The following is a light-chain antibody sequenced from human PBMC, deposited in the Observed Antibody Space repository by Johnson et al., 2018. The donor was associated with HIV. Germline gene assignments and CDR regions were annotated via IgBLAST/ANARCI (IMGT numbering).Light chain of an antibody. J-gene: IGLJ1*01. CDR1: SSNIGNNY. CDR3: GTWDSSLSAGRYV. CDR2: ENN. Sequence: QPVLTQPPSVSAAPGQKVTISCSGSSSNIGNNYVSWYQQLPGTAPKLLNYENNKRPSGIPDRFSGSKYGTSATLGITGLQTGDEADYYCGTWDSSLSAGRYVFGTGTKVTVL. V-gene: IGLV1-51*02.